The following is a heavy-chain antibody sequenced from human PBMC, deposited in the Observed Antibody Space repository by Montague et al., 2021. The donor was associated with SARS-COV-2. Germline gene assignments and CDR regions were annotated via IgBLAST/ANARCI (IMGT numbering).Heavy chain of an antibody. D-gene: IGHD3-10*01. V-gene: IGHV4-61*02. CDR3: ARFGRGTLEFDP. J-gene: IGHJ5*02. CDR2: IGTTGXT. Sequence: TLSLTCTVSGASISTGIYYWSWIRQPPGKGLEWIGRIGTTGXTXYXXXXESRVFMSVDTSTNQFSLRLTSVTAADTAVYFCARFGRGTLEFDPWGQGTLVTVSS. CDR1: GASISTGIYY.